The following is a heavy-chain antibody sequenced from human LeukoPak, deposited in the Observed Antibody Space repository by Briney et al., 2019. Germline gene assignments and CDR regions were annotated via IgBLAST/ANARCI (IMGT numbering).Heavy chain of an antibody. CDR3: TKDDGYYDSSGSFLFDS. CDR2: ISASGAST. V-gene: IGHV3-23*01. Sequence: GGSLRLSCAASGFTFSSYAMSWVRQAPGKGLEWVSTISASGASTGYADSVKGRFTISRDNSKNTLYLQMNSLRAEDTAVYYCTKDDGYYDSSGSFLFDSWGQGTLVTVSS. J-gene: IGHJ4*02. CDR1: GFTFSSYA. D-gene: IGHD3-22*01.